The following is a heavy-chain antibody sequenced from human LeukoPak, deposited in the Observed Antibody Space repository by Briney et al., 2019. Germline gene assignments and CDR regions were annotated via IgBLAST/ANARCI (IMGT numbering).Heavy chain of an antibody. CDR1: GFTFSSYA. CDR2: ISGSDGST. V-gene: IGHV3-23*01. Sequence: GGSLRLSCAASGFTFSSYAMSWVRQAPGKGLEWVSGISGSDGSTNYADSVKGRFTISRENSKNTLYLQMNSLRAEDTAVYYCAKGRGWEASYYYYYMDVWGKGTTVTISS. CDR3: AKGRGWEASYYYYYMDV. J-gene: IGHJ6*03. D-gene: IGHD1-26*01.